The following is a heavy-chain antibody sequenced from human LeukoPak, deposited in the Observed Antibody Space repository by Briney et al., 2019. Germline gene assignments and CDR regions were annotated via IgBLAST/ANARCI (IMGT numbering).Heavy chain of an antibody. Sequence: ASVKVSCKASGYTFTSYDINWVRQATGQGLEWMGWMNPNSGNTGYAQKFQGRVTMTRNTSISTAYMELSSLRSEYTAVYYCASVKDGYKNEFDYWGQGTLVTVSS. CDR1: GYTFTSYD. J-gene: IGHJ4*02. D-gene: IGHD5-24*01. CDR3: ASVKDGYKNEFDY. CDR2: MNPNSGNT. V-gene: IGHV1-8*01.